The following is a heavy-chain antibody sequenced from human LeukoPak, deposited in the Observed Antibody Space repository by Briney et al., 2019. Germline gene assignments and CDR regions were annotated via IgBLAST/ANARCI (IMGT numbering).Heavy chain of an antibody. CDR1: GFTFSSYS. CDR3: ASRYCSGGSCYSLFDY. J-gene: IGHJ4*02. V-gene: IGHV3-48*01. CDR2: ISSSSSII. D-gene: IGHD2-15*01. Sequence: GGSLRLSCAASGFTFSSYSMNWVRQAPGKGLEWVSYISSSSSIIYYADSVKGRFTISRDNAKNSLYLLMNSLRAEDTAVYYCASRYCSGGSCYSLFDYWGQGTLVTVSS.